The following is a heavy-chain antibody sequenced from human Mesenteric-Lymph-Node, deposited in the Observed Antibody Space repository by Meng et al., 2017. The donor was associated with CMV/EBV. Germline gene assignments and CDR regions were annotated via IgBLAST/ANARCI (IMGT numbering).Heavy chain of an antibody. CDR1: RFTFRNYW. V-gene: IGHV3-74*03. CDR3: ARDRCTDGVCHFFDY. J-gene: IGHJ4*02. Sequence: LTGAASRFTFRNYWMHWVRQVPGKGLVWVSRINSDGSRTKYADSVKGRFTISRDNAKNTVSLQMNSLRAEDTAVYYCARDRCTDGVCHFFDYWGQGTLVTVSS. CDR2: INSDGSRT. D-gene: IGHD2-8*01.